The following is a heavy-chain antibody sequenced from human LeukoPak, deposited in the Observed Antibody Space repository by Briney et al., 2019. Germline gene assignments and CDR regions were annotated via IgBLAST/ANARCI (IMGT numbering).Heavy chain of an antibody. J-gene: IGHJ4*02. CDR1: GFTFSSYW. Sequence: GGSLRLSCAASGFTFSSYWMSWVRQAPGKGLEWVANIKQDGSEKYYVDSVKGRFTISRDNSKNTLYLQMNSLRAEDTAVYYCARVVGATTFWYFDYWGQGTLVTVSS. D-gene: IGHD1-26*01. V-gene: IGHV3-7*03. CDR3: ARVVGATTFWYFDY. CDR2: IKQDGSEK.